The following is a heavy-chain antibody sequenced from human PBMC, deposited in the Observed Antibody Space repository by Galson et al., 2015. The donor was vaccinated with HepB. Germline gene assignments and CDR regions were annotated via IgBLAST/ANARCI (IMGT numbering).Heavy chain of an antibody. J-gene: IGHJ4*02. D-gene: IGHD3-10*01. CDR1: GFSLNTSGVG. Sequence: PALVKPTQTLTLTCTFSGFSLNTSGVGVGWIRQPPGKALEWLALIYWDDDKRYSPSLKSRLTITKDTSKNQVVLTMSNMDPVDTATYYCAQPIHGSGLIYFDYWGQGTLVIVSS. CDR3: AQPIHGSGLIYFDY. CDR2: IYWDDDK. V-gene: IGHV2-5*02.